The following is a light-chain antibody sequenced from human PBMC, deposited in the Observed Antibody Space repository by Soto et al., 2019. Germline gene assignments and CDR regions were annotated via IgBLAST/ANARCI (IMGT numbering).Light chain of an antibody. CDR1: QSVSND. CDR2: DAS. J-gene: IGKJ1*01. V-gene: IGKV3-15*01. CDR3: QQYNKWPRT. Sequence: EILMTQSPATLSVSPGERVTLSCRASQSVSNDLAWYQQKPGQAPGLLIYDASTRATGIPARFSGSGSGTEFTLTINSLQSEDFAVYYCQQYNKWPRTFGQGTKVEIK.